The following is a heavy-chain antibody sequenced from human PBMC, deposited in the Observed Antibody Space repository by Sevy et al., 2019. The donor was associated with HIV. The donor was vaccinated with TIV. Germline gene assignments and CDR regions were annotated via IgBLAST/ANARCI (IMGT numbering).Heavy chain of an antibody. J-gene: IGHJ4*02. CDR2: ISSNGGST. V-gene: IGHV3-64*01. CDR1: GFTFSSYA. Sequence: GGSLRLSCAASGFTFSSYAMHWVRQAPGKGLEYVSAISSNGGSTYYANSVKGRFTISRDNSKNTLYLQMGSLRAEDMALYYCARVGYYDSSGYYSLRPPPLFDYWGQGTLVTVSS. D-gene: IGHD3-22*01. CDR3: ARVGYYDSSGYYSLRPPPLFDY.